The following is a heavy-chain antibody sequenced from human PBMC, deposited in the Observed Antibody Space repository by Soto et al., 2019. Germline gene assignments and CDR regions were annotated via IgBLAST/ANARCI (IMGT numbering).Heavy chain of an antibody. Sequence: ASVKVSCKASGYTFTSHRIQWVRQAPGQGLEWMGIINPSGGSTAYTQKFQGRVTMTRDTSTSTVYMELSSLRSEDTAVYYCARDQRDSSSWYEAWADYYYYGMDVWGQGTTVTVSS. CDR1: GYTFTSHR. J-gene: IGHJ6*02. CDR2: INPSGGST. CDR3: ARDQRDSSSWYEAWADYYYYGMDV. D-gene: IGHD6-13*01. V-gene: IGHV1-46*01.